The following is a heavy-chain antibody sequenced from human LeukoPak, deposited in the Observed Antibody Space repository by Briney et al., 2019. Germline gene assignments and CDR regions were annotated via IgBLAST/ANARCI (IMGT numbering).Heavy chain of an antibody. D-gene: IGHD2-21*02. J-gene: IGHJ4*02. CDR3: ANTMPKYCGGDCYPWYFDY. Sequence: GGSLRLSCAASRFTFSSYAMSWVRQAPGKGLEWVSAISGSGGSTYYADSVKGRFTISRDNSKNTLYLQMNSLRAEDTAVYYCANTMPKYCGGDCYPWYFDYWGQGTLVTVSS. CDR2: ISGSGGST. CDR1: RFTFSSYA. V-gene: IGHV3-23*01.